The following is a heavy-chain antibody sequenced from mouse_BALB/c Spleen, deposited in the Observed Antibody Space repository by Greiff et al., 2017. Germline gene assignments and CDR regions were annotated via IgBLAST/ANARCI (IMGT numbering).Heavy chain of an antibody. CDR1: GYSFTDYI. Sequence: EVKLLESGAELVRPGASVKMSCKASGYSFTDYIMLWVKQSHGKSLEWIGNINPYYGSTSYNLKFTGKATLTVDKSSSTAYMQLNSLTSEDSAVYDCARGDGNAMDYWGQGTSVTVSS. CDR3: ARGDGNAMDY. V-gene: IGHV1-39*01. J-gene: IGHJ4*01. D-gene: IGHD2-3*01. CDR2: INPYYGST.